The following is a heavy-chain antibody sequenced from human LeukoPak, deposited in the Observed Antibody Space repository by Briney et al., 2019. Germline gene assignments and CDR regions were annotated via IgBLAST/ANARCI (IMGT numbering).Heavy chain of an antibody. D-gene: IGHD6-13*01. CDR2: IYTSGST. CDR3: ARQPRIAPHPYYMDV. J-gene: IGHJ6*03. CDR1: GGSISSYY. Sequence: PSETLSLTCTVSGGSISSYYWSWIRQPPGKGLEWIGYIYTSGSTNYNPSLKSRVTISVDTSKNQFSPKLSSVTAADTAVYYCARQPRIAPHPYYMDVWGKGTTVTVSS. V-gene: IGHV4-4*09.